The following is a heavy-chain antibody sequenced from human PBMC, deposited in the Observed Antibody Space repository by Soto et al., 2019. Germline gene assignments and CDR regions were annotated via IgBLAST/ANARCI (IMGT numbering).Heavy chain of an antibody. CDR3: AKDVQYQLLGAFDI. J-gene: IGHJ3*02. D-gene: IGHD2-2*01. V-gene: IGHV3-9*01. CDR1: GFTFDDYA. CDR2: ISWNSGSI. Sequence: GGSLRLSCAASGFTFDDYAMHWVRQAPGKGLEWVSGISWNSGSIGYADSVKGRFTISRDNAKNSLYLQMNSLRAEDTAFYYCAKDVQYQLLGAFDIWGQGTMVTVSS.